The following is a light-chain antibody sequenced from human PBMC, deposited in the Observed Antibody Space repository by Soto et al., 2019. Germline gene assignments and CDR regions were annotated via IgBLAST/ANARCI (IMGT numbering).Light chain of an antibody. CDR2: GAS. V-gene: IGKV3-15*01. CDR1: QSVSSN. J-gene: IGKJ1*01. CDR3: QQYNNWPLWT. Sequence: EIVMTQSPATLSVSPGGRATLSCRASQSVSSNLAWYQQKPGQAPRLLIYGASTRATGIPARFSGSGSGTEFTLTISSLQSEDFAVYYCQQYNNWPLWTFGQGTKVEIK.